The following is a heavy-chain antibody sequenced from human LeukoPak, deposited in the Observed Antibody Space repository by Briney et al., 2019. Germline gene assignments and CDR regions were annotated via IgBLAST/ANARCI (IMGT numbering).Heavy chain of an antibody. CDR2: FDPEDGET. CDR1: GYTLTELS. J-gene: IGHJ4*02. Sequence: ASVKVSCKVSGYTLTELSMHWVRQAPGKGLEWMGGFDPEDGETIYAQKFQGRVTMTEDTSTDTAYMELSSLRSEDTAVYYCATRYSSGRPYYFDYWGQGTLVTVSS. D-gene: IGHD6-19*01. CDR3: ATRYSSGRPYYFDY. V-gene: IGHV1-24*01.